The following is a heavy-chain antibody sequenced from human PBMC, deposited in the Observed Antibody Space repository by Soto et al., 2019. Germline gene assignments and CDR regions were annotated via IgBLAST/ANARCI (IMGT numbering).Heavy chain of an antibody. CDR1: GGSISSGGYY. V-gene: IGHV4-31*03. CDR3: ARGDGFWSGYSYLNY. CDR2: IYYSGST. D-gene: IGHD3-3*01. J-gene: IGHJ4*02. Sequence: SETLSLTCTVSGGSISSGGYYWSWIRQHPGKGLEWIGYIYYSGSTYYNPSLHSRVTISVDTSKNQFSLTLSSVTAADTAVYYCARGDGFWSGYSYLNYWGQGTPVTVSS.